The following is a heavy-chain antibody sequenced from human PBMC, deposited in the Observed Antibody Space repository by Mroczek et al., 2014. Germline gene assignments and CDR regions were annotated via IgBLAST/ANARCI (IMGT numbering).Heavy chain of an antibody. Sequence: QVQLQESGPGLVKPSQTLSLTCTVSGGSISSGGYYWSWIRQHPGKGLEWIGYIYYSGSTYYNPSLKSRVTISVDTSKNQFSLKLSSVTAADTAVYYCAREWPIFGVAGDHFDPWGQGTLVTVSS. J-gene: IGHJ5*02. CDR1: GGSISSGGYY. V-gene: IGHV4-31*03. CDR3: AREWPIFGVAGDHFDP. CDR2: IYYSGST. D-gene: IGHD3-3*01.